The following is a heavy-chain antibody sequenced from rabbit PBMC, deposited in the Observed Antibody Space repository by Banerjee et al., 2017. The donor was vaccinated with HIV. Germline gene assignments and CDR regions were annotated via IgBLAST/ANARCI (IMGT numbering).Heavy chain of an antibody. V-gene: IGHV1S7*01. J-gene: IGHJ4*01. CDR2: IDPVFGST. D-gene: IGHD4-1*01. Sequence: QLKESGGGLVQPGGSLKLSCKASGFDFSSYYMSWVRQAPGKGLEWIGYIDPVFGSTYYASWVNGRFTISSHNAQNTLYLQLNSLTAADTATYFCARDSTIVVAGFNLWGPGTLVTVS. CDR1: GFDFSSYY. CDR3: ARDSTIVVAGFNL.